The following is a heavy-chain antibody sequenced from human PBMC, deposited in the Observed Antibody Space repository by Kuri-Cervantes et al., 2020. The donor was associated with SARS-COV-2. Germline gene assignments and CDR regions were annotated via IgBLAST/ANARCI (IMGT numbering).Heavy chain of an antibody. D-gene: IGHD5-18*01. V-gene: IGHV1-69*04. CDR1: GGTFSSYT. CDR3: ARDQMDTAMVTDGMDV. J-gene: IGHJ6*02. CDR2: IIPILGIA. Sequence: SVKVSCKASGGTFSSYTISWVRQAPGQGLEWMGRIIPILGIANYAQKFQGRVTITADRSTSTAYMELSSLRSEDTAVYYCARDQMDTAMVTDGMDVWGQGTTVTVSS.